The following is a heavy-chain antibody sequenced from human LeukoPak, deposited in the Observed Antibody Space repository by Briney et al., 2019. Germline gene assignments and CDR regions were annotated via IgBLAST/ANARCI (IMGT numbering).Heavy chain of an antibody. Sequence: GGSLRLSCAASGFTFSSYAMHWVRQAPGKGLEWVAVISYDGSNKYYADSVKGRFTISRDNSKNTLYLQMNSLRAEDTAVYYCAIDYLGAFDIWGQGTMVTVSS. V-gene: IGHV3-30-3*01. CDR1: GFTFSSYA. D-gene: IGHD2/OR15-2a*01. CDR3: AIDYLGAFDI. J-gene: IGHJ3*02. CDR2: ISYDGSNK.